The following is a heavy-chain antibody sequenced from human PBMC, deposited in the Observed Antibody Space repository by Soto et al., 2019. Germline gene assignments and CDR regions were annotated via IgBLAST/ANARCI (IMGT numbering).Heavy chain of an antibody. V-gene: IGHV3-30-3*01. D-gene: IGHD6-19*01. J-gene: IGHJ4*02. CDR1: GFTFSSYA. CDR3: AKGGRQWLVTSDFNY. CDR2: ISYDGSDK. Sequence: SGGSLRLSCTASGFTFSSYAMHWVRQAPGKGLEWVAVISYDGSDKDYADSVKGRFTISRDSSKNTVSLEMTSLRAEDTAVYYCAKGGRQWLVTSDFNYWGQGALVTVSS.